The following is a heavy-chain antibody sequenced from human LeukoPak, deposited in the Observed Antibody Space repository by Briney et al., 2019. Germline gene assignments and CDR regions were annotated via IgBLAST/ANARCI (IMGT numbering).Heavy chain of an antibody. CDR1: GFTFSSYA. V-gene: IGHV3-30-3*01. CDR3: ARAQRSSSSNYYYGMDV. D-gene: IGHD6-6*01. CDR2: ISYDGSNK. J-gene: IGHJ6*02. Sequence: GGSLRLSCAASGFTFSSYAMHWVRQAPGKGLEWVAVISYDGSNKYYADSVKGRFTISKDNSKNTLYLQMNSLRAEDTAVYYCARAQRSSSSNYYYGMDVWGQGTTVTVCS.